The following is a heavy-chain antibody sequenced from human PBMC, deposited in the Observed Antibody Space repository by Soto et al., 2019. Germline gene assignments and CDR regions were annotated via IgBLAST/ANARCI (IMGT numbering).Heavy chain of an antibody. V-gene: IGHV3-7*01. D-gene: IGHD4-17*01. J-gene: IGHJ4*02. Sequence: PGGSLRLSCAASGFTFSSYWMSWVRQAPGKGLEWVANIKQDGSEKYYVDSVKGRFTISRDNAKNSLYLQMNSLRAEDTAVYYCAKNRPPPSTGPIDYWGQGTLVTVSS. CDR2: IKQDGSEK. CDR1: GFTFSSYW. CDR3: AKNRPPPSTGPIDY.